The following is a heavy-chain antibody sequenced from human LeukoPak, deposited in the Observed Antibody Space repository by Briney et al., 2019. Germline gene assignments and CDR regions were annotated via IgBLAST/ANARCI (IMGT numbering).Heavy chain of an antibody. J-gene: IGHJ6*03. CDR3: ARTTEAHSWRTRYYDYYMDV. V-gene: IGHV4-59*01. D-gene: IGHD6-13*01. Sequence: PETLTLTCTVSGGSISSYYWSWIRQPPGKGLEWIGYIYYSGSTNYNPSLKSRVTISVDTSKNLFSLKLRSVTAADTAVYYCARTTEAHSWRTRYYDYYMDVWGKGTTVTVSS. CDR1: GGSISSYY. CDR2: IYYSGST.